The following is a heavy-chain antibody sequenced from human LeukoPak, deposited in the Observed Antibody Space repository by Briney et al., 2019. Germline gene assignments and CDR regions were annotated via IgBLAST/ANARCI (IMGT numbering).Heavy chain of an antibody. V-gene: IGHV1-18*01. D-gene: IGHD4-17*01. CDR3: ARDFRRATVTTSKEVWGY. J-gene: IGHJ4*02. CDR2: ISAYNGNT. Sequence: ASVKVSCKTSGYSFTSYGISWVRQAPGQGLEWMGWISAYNGNTNYAQKLLGRVTMTTDTSTSTAYMELRSLRFDDTAIYYCARDFRRATVTTSKEVWGYWGQGTLVTVSS. CDR1: GYSFTSYG.